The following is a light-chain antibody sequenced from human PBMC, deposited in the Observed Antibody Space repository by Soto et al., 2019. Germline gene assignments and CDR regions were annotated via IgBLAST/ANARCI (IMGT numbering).Light chain of an antibody. Sequence: EIVLMQSPGTLSLSPGEGATLSCRDSQSVNSHYLAWYQQKPGQAPTVLIFDTSRRATGVPDRFSGSGSGTDFTLTISRLEPDDFAFYYCQQYGSSQFTFGPGTQVNI. J-gene: IGKJ3*01. CDR2: DTS. CDR1: QSVNSHY. V-gene: IGKV3-20*01. CDR3: QQYGSSQFT.